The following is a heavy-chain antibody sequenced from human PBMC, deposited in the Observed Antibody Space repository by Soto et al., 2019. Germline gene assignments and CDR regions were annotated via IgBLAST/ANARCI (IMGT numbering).Heavy chain of an antibody. CDR3: ARELRGYYAMDV. CDR2: IIPIFGAA. Sequence: QVQLLQSGAEVKKPGSSVKVSCKASGGTFSSYAISWVRQAPGEGLEWMGGIIPIFGAAHYAQNFRGRVTITADDSASTVYMELSSLRSEDTALYFCARELRGYYAMDVWGQGTTVTVSS. V-gene: IGHV1-69*01. J-gene: IGHJ6*02. CDR1: GGTFSSYA.